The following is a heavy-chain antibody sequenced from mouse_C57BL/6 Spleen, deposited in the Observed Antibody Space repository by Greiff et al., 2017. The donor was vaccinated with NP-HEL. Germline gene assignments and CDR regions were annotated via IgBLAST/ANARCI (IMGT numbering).Heavy chain of an antibody. Sequence: QVQLQQPGAELVKPGASVKLSCKASGYTFTSYWMHWVKQRPGQGLEWIGMIHPNSGSTNYNEKFKSKATLTVDKSSSTAYMQLSSLTSEDSAVYYCAPFYDGFDYFDYWGQGTTLTVSS. CDR3: APFYDGFDYFDY. J-gene: IGHJ2*01. CDR1: GYTFTSYW. V-gene: IGHV1-64*01. CDR2: IHPNSGST. D-gene: IGHD2-3*01.